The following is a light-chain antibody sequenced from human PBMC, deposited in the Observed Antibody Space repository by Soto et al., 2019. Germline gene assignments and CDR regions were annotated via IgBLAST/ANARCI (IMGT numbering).Light chain of an antibody. CDR1: QSVRRN. J-gene: IGKJ5*01. CDR2: GTS. V-gene: IGKV3D-15*01. CDR3: QKYNNWPAIT. Sequence: EIVMTQSPATLSVSPGERATLSCRASQSVRRNLAWYQQRPGQPPRLLIYGTSTRATDIPDRFSGSGSGTEFTLTISSLQSEDFAVYYCQKYNNWPAITFGQGTRLEIK.